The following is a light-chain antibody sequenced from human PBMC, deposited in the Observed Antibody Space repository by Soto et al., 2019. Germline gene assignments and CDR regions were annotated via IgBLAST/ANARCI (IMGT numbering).Light chain of an antibody. CDR1: RSQNGGGYD. CDR2: GNS. V-gene: IGLV1-40*01. Sequence: SVLTHPPSVFWAPRERGTPFRPWGRSQNGGGYDVHWYQQLPGTAPKLLIYGNSNRPSGVPDRFSGSKSGTSASLAITGLQAEDEADYYCQSYDGSLSGYVFGTGTKVTVL. J-gene: IGLJ1*01. CDR3: QSYDGSLSGYV.